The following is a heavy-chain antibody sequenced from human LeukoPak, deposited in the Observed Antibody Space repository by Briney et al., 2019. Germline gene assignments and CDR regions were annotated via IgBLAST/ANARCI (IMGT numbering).Heavy chain of an antibody. CDR3: TTVVVVPAVLDY. CDR2: IRSKAYGGTT. V-gene: IGHV3-49*03. J-gene: IGHJ4*02. Sequence: GGSLRLSCTASGFTFGDYAMSWFRQAPGKGLEWVGFIRSKAYGGTTEYAASVKGRFTISRDDSKSIAYLQMNSLKTEDTAVYYCTTVVVVPAVLDYWGQGTLVTVSS. D-gene: IGHD2-2*01. CDR1: GFTFGDYA.